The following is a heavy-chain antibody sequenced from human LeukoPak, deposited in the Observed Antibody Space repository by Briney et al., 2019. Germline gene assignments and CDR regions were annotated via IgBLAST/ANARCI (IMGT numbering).Heavy chain of an antibody. D-gene: IGHD3-22*01. CDR2: ISYDGSNK. J-gene: IGHJ4*02. Sequence: PGGSLRLSCAASGFTFSSYGMHWVRQAPGKGLEWVAVISYDGSNKYYADSVKGRFTISRDNSKNTLYLQMNSLRAEDTAVYYCARESYDSSGYFGYWGQGTLVTVSS. V-gene: IGHV3-30*03. CDR1: GFTFSSYG. CDR3: ARESYDSSGYFGY.